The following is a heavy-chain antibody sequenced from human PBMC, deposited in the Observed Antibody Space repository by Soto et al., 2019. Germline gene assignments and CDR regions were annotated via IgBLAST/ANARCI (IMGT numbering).Heavy chain of an antibody. CDR3: ARPIQCWSYFGY. D-gene: IGHD2-2*02. J-gene: IGHJ4*01. Sequence: VASVKVSSKASGYTFTSYDINWVRQATGQRLEWMGGMNPNIGNAGSAQKFQGRVTITTDASTSTAYMELSSLRSEDTAVYCSARPIQCWSYFGYWGQGTLVTVSS. CDR2: MNPNIGNA. V-gene: IGHV1-8*01. CDR1: GYTFTSYD.